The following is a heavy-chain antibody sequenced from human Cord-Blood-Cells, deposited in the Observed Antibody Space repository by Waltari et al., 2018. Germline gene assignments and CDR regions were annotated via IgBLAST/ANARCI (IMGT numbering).Heavy chain of an antibody. Sequence: EVQLVETGGGLIQPGGSLRLSCAASGFTVSSNYMSWVRQAPGKGLEWVSVIYSGGSTYYADSVKGRFTISRDNSKNTLYLQMNSLRAEDTAVYYCARDSPYGSGSYYDYWGQGTLVTVSS. CDR1: GFTVSSNY. CDR2: IYSGGST. V-gene: IGHV3-53*02. J-gene: IGHJ4*02. D-gene: IGHD3-10*01. CDR3: ARDSPYGSGSYYDY.